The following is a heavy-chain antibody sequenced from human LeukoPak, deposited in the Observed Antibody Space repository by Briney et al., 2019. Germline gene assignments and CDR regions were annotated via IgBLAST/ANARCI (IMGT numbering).Heavy chain of an antibody. Sequence: RGSLRLACAASGFTFSDYGMHWVRQAPDKGLEWVAFIQFDSNNKYYADSVKGRFTISRDNSKDTLYLQMNSLRPEDTAVYYCARGRSSSWPYYFDYWGQGTLVTVSS. CDR1: GFTFSDYG. V-gene: IGHV3-30*02. J-gene: IGHJ4*02. D-gene: IGHD6-13*01. CDR3: ARGRSSSWPYYFDY. CDR2: IQFDSNNK.